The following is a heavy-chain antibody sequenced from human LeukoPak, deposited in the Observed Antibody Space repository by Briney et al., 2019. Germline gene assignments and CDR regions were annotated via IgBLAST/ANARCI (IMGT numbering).Heavy chain of an antibody. CDR2: IKSKTDGGTT. D-gene: IGHD3-10*01. V-gene: IGHV3-15*01. CDR3: TTLYGSGSYY. J-gene: IGHJ4*02. Sequence: AGGSLRLSCAASGFTFSNTWMNWVRQAPGKGLEWVGHIKSKTDGGTTDYAAPVKGGFTISRDDSKNTLYLQINSLKTEDTAVYYCTTLYGSGSYYWGQGTLVTVSS. CDR1: GFTFSNTW.